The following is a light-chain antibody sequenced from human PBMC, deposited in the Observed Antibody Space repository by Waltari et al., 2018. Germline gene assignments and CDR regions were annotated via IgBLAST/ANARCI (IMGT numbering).Light chain of an antibody. CDR1: SSDVGGYNY. V-gene: IGLV2-14*01. Sequence: QSALTQPASVSGSPGQSITISCTGTSSDVGGYNYVSWYQQHPGKAPKLMIYEVSKRPSGVANRFSGSKSGNTASLTISWLQAEDEADYYCSSYTSSSTWVFGGGTKLTVL. CDR3: SSYTSSSTWV. CDR2: EVS. J-gene: IGLJ3*02.